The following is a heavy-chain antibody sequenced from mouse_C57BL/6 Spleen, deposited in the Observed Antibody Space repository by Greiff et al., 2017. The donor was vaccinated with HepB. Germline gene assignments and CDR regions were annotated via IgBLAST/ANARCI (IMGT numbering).Heavy chain of an antibody. CDR3: ASSYGSRGGYYAMDY. V-gene: IGHV1-64*01. J-gene: IGHJ4*01. D-gene: IGHD1-1*01. CDR1: GYTFTSYW. CDR2: IHPNSGST. Sequence: VQLQQPGAELVKPGASVKLSCKASGYTFTSYWMHWVKQRPGQGLEWIGMIHPNSGSTNYNEKFKSKATLTVDKSSSTAYMQLSSLTSEDSAVYYCASSYGSRGGYYAMDYWGQGTSVTVAS.